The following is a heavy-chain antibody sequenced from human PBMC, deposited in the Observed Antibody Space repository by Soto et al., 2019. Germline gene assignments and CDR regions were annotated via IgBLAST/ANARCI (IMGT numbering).Heavy chain of an antibody. J-gene: IGHJ4*02. Sequence: XGSLRLSCAVSGFNVMSYWMSWVRQAPGKGLEWVASIKEDGSEIYYLQSVRGRFTISRDSAGNALHLAMNYLSAEDTGVYFCARDIGFDYVNWGQGTLVTVSS. CDR3: ARDIGFDYVN. D-gene: IGHD3-16*01. CDR1: GFNVMSYW. CDR2: IKEDGSEI. V-gene: IGHV3-7*01.